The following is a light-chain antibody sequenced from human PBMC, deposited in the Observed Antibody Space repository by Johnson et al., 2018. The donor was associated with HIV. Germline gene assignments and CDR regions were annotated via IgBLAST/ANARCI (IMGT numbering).Light chain of an antibody. CDR2: ENN. CDR1: SCDIGNNY. Sequence: QSVLTQPPSVSAAPGQKVTISCSKSSCDIGNNYVSWYQHLPGTAPKLLIYENNKRPSGSPDRFSGSKSGTSATLDITGLQTGDEADYYCGTWDTSLSAGGVFGTGTKVTVL. V-gene: IGLV1-51*02. J-gene: IGLJ1*01. CDR3: GTWDTSLSAGGV.